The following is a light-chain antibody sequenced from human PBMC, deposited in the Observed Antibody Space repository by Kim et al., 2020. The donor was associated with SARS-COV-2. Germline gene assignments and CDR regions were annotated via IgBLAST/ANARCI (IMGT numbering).Light chain of an antibody. J-gene: IGKJ1*01. CDR1: QSVRSS. Sequence: SLSPGGGATLSCRASQSVRSSLAWYQQKPGQAPRLLIYDAVNRATGIPARFSGSGSGTDFTLTISNLQPEDFAVYYCQQRSNWWTFGQGTKVDIK. CDR3: QQRSNWWT. V-gene: IGKV3-11*01. CDR2: DAV.